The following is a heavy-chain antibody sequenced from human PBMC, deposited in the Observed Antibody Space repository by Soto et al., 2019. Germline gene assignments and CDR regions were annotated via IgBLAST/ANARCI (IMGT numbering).Heavy chain of an antibody. CDR1: GGSISSGGYY. D-gene: IGHD5-12*01. J-gene: IGHJ4*02. CDR3: ARVQRGYSVYDYVEAGIDY. Sequence: QVQLQESGPGLVKPSQTLSLTCTVSGGSISSGGYYWSWIRQRPGQGLEWIGYIYYSGSTYYNPSLKSRVTISVDTSKNQFSLKLSSVTAEDTAVYYCARVQRGYSVYDYVEAGIDYWGQGTLVTVSS. CDR2: IYYSGST. V-gene: IGHV4-31*03.